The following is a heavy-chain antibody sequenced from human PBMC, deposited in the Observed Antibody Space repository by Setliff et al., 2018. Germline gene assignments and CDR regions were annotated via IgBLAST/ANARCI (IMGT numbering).Heavy chain of an antibody. CDR2: IAYSGTT. Sequence: NPSETLSLTCSVSGGSLTNYYWTWIRQPPGKGLEWIGYIAYSGTTNYNPSLKSRVTMSIDTSKNQFSLKLNSVTAADMAVYYCAREQWLDPPGYYYMDVWAKGTTVTVSS. V-gene: IGHV4-59*12. J-gene: IGHJ6*03. D-gene: IGHD6-19*01. CDR3: AREQWLDPPGYYYMDV. CDR1: GGSLTNYY.